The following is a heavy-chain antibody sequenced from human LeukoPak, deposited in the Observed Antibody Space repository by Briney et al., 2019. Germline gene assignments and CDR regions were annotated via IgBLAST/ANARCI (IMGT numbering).Heavy chain of an antibody. CDR2: IYHAGST. J-gene: IGHJ4*02. Sequence: SETLTLPCTVSGDPISSYYWSWIRNPPGRGLACLANIYHAGSTNYDPSLSSRVTISIDTAKNQFSLKLTSVTAADTAVYYCARRGRNSSGWQDYLWGQGTLVTVSS. CDR1: GDPISSYY. CDR3: ARRGRNSSGWQDYL. D-gene: IGHD6-25*01. V-gene: IGHV4-59*01.